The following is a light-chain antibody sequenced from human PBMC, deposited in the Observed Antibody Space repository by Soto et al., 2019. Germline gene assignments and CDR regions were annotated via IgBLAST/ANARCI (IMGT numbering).Light chain of an antibody. J-gene: IGKJ1*01. Sequence: EIMLTQSPGTLSLSPGEGGTLSCRASQTVSSSYLAWYQHKPGQAPRLLIYGASSRATGIPDRFSGSGSGTDFTLTISRLEPQDFAVYYCQQYLGSPRTFGQGTKVEI. CDR1: QTVSSSY. CDR3: QQYLGSPRT. CDR2: GAS. V-gene: IGKV3-20*01.